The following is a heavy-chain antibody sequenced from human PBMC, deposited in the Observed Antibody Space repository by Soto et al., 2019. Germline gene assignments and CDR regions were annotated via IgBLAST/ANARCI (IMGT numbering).Heavy chain of an antibody. D-gene: IGHD2-2*01. CDR3: ARSAGGYIEFGPADYHYGMDV. CDR2: IYYSGST. J-gene: IGHJ6*02. CDR1: GGSISNYY. Sequence: LLPLSDTCSVSGGSISNYYGSWIRQPPGKGLEWTGYIYYSGSTNYNPSLKSRVTISVDTSKNQFSLKLSSVTAADTAVYYCARSAGGYIEFGPADYHYGMDVWGQGTTVTVSS. V-gene: IGHV4-59*01.